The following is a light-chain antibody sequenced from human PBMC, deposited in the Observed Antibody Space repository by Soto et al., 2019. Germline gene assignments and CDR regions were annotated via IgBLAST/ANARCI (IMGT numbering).Light chain of an antibody. J-gene: IGKJ1*01. Sequence: DIQMTQSPSTLSGSVGDRVTITCRASQTISSWLAWYQQKPGKAPKLLIYNASTLNSGVPSRFSGSLSGTEFTLTITSLQPDDFATYYCQHYNSYSEVFGQGT. CDR3: QHYNSYSEV. CDR1: QTISSW. V-gene: IGKV1-5*03. CDR2: NAS.